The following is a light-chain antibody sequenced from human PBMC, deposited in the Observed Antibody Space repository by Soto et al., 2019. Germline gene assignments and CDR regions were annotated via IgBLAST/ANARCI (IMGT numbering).Light chain of an antibody. CDR2: GNS. Sequence: QSVLTQPPSVSGAPGQRVTISCTGSSSNIGAGYDVHWYQQLPGTAPKLLIYGNSNRPSGVPDRFSGSKSGTSASLAITGLQAEDEADYDCQSYDSGLSGSVFGTGTKVTVL. CDR3: QSYDSGLSGSV. V-gene: IGLV1-40*01. CDR1: SSNIGAGYD. J-gene: IGLJ1*01.